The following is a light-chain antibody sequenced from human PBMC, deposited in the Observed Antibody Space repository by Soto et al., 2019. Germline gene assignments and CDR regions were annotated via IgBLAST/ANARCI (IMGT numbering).Light chain of an antibody. Sequence: DIQLTQSPSFLSASVGDRVTITCRASQGISSYLAWYQQKPGKAPKLLIYAASTLQSGVPSRFSGSGSGTESTLTISSLQPEDFATYYCQQLKSSPLTFGGGTKVEIK. V-gene: IGKV1-9*01. CDR3: QQLKSSPLT. CDR1: QGISSY. J-gene: IGKJ4*01. CDR2: AAS.